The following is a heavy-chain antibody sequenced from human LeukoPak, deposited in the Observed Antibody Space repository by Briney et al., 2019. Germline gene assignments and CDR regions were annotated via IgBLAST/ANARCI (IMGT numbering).Heavy chain of an antibody. CDR3: ARDLGGSYALYYFDY. D-gene: IGHD1-26*01. CDR1: GFMFSSYW. J-gene: IGHJ4*02. V-gene: IGHV3-7*01. Sequence: PGGSLRLSCAASGFMFSSYWMSWVRQAPGKGLEWVANIKHDGSEKYYVDSVKGRFSISRDNAKNSLYLQMNSLRAEDTAVYYCARDLGGSYALYYFDYWGQGTLVTVSS. CDR2: IKHDGSEK.